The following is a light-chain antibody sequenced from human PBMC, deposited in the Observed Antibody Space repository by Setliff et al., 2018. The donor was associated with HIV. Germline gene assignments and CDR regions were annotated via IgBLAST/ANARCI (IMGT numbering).Light chain of an antibody. V-gene: IGLV1-40*01. Sequence: ALTQPPSVSGAPGQRVTISCTGSSSNIGAGYDVHWYHQLPGTAPKLLIYGNSNRPSGVPDRFSGSKSGTSASLAITGLQAEDEADYYCQSYDSSLSAYVFGTGTKV. J-gene: IGLJ1*01. CDR3: QSYDSSLSAYV. CDR1: SSNIGAGYD. CDR2: GNS.